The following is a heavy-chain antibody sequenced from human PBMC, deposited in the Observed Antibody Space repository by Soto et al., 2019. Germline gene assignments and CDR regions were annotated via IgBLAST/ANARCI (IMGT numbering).Heavy chain of an antibody. CDR3: ARGADFSYYYYGMDV. Sequence: GGSLRLSCAASGFTLSGYTMNWVRQAPGKGLEWVSYISSSSSTIYYADSVKGRFTISRDNAKNSLYLQMNSLRDEDTAVYYCARGADFSYYYYGMDVWGQGTTVTVSS. V-gene: IGHV3-48*02. CDR1: GFTLSGYT. J-gene: IGHJ6*02. D-gene: IGHD3-3*01. CDR2: ISSSSSTI.